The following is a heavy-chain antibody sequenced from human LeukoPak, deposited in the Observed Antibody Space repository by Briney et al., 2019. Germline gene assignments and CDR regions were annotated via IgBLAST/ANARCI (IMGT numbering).Heavy chain of an antibody. D-gene: IGHD6-19*01. J-gene: IGHJ4*02. CDR3: ARPDSSGWLAY. Sequence: GGALQISCKGSGCFFTSYWSGGGRQLPGKGLEGMGIIYPGDSDTRYSPSFQGQVTISADNSITTAYLQWSSLKASDTAMCYCARPDSSGWLAYWGQGTLVTVSS. CDR1: GCFFTSYW. V-gene: IGHV5-51*01. CDR2: IYPGDSDT.